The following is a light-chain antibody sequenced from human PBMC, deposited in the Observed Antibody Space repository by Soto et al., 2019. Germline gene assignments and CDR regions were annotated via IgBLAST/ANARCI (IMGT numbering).Light chain of an antibody. V-gene: IGKV2-30*01. CDR1: QSLAYSDGNTY. CDR2: KVS. CDR3: MQGTHWPPYT. J-gene: IGKJ2*01. Sequence: DVVMTQSPLSLPVTLGQPASISCRSSQSLAYSDGNTYLNWFQQRPGQSPRRLIYKVSNRDSGVPDRCSGSGTGTDFTLKSSRVDAEDVGVYYCMQGTHWPPYTFGQGTKLEIK.